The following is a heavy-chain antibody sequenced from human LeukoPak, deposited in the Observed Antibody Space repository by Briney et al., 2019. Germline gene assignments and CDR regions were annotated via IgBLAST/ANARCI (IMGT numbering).Heavy chain of an antibody. D-gene: IGHD3-22*01. V-gene: IGHV1-69*05. CDR3: ASPPHYYDSSGYTPGHFDY. CDR1: VGTFSSYA. Sequence: SVKVSCKASVGTFSSYAVSWVRQAPGQGLEWMGGIIPIFGTANYAQKFQGRVTITTDESTSTAYMELSSLRSEDTAVYYCASPPHYYDSSGYTPGHFDYWGQGTLVTVSS. J-gene: IGHJ4*02. CDR2: IIPIFGTA.